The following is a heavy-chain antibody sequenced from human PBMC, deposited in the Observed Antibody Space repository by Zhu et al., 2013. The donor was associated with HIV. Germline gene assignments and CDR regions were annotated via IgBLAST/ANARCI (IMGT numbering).Heavy chain of an antibody. J-gene: IGHJ4*02. CDR3: ARPSTLRDGYNINFDY. D-gene: IGHD5-12*01. V-gene: IGHV1-69*01. CDR2: VIPISGTG. Sequence: QVQLVQSGADVKKPGSSVKVSCKASGGTFSSFPINWMRQAPGQGLEWMGGVIPISGTGIYAQKFRGRLTITADESTSTVYMELSSLRSEDTAVYYCARPSTLRDGYNINFDYWGQGTLVTVSS. CDR1: GGTFSSFP.